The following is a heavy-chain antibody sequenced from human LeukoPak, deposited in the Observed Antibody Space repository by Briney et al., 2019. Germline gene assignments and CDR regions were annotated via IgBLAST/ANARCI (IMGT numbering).Heavy chain of an antibody. J-gene: IGHJ4*02. Sequence: SETLSLTCSVSGGSISSFYWTWIRQHPGKGLEWIGYLYYYGSTNYNPSLKSRVTISIDTSKNQFSLKLSSVTAADTAVYYCARAQSYNTGWYFDYWGQGTLVTVSS. D-gene: IGHD6-19*01. CDR3: ARAQSYNTGWYFDY. CDR2: LYYYGST. V-gene: IGHV4-59*01. CDR1: GGSISSFY.